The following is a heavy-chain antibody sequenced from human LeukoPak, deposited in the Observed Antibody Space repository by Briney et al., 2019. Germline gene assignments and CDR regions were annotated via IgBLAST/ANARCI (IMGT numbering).Heavy chain of an antibody. CDR1: GYTFSDYA. CDR2: INAGNGNT. Sequence: ASVKVSCKASGYTFSDYAMHWVRQAPGQRFEWMGWINAGNGNTKYSQKFQGRVTITRDTSASTAYMELSSLRSEDTAVYYCARDQPGIAVAGSLSPWFDPWGQGTLVTVSS. V-gene: IGHV1-3*01. D-gene: IGHD6-19*01. CDR3: ARDQPGIAVAGSLSPWFDP. J-gene: IGHJ5*02.